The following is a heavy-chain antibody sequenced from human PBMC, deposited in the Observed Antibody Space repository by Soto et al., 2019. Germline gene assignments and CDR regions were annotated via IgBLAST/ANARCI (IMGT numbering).Heavy chain of an antibody. J-gene: IGHJ4*02. CDR2: ISTYSGNT. Sequence: ASVKVSCKASGHTFTSSGFNWVRQAPGQGLEWMGWISTYSGNTKYAQKFQGRVTMTTDTSTSTAYMELRSLRSDDTAVYYCARDPCKWDICPFDYWGQGTLVTVSS. CDR1: GHTFTSSG. V-gene: IGHV1-18*04. D-gene: IGHD1-26*01. CDR3: ARDPCKWDICPFDY.